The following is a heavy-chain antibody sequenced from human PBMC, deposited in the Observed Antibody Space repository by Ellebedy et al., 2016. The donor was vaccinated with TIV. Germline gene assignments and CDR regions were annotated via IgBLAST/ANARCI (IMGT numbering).Heavy chain of an antibody. V-gene: IGHV3-30-3*01. D-gene: IGHD4-17*01. Sequence: GESLKISXAASGFTFSSYAMHWVRQAPGKGLEWVAVISYDGSNKYYADSVKGRFTISRDNSKNTLYLQMNSLRAEDTAVYYCARDRLMTTVTTGGYYYGMDVWGQGTTVTVSS. CDR1: GFTFSSYA. CDR3: ARDRLMTTVTTGGYYYGMDV. J-gene: IGHJ6*01. CDR2: ISYDGSNK.